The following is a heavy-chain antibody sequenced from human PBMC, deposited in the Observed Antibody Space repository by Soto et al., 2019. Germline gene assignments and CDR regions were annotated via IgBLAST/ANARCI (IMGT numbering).Heavy chain of an antibody. CDR1: GFTVSSNY. CDR3: ARERGGYRAHYFDY. V-gene: IGHV3-53*01. J-gene: IGHJ4*02. Sequence: GGSLRLSCAASGFTVSSNYMSWVRQAPGKGLEWVSVIYSGGSTYYADSVKGRFTISRDNSKNTLYLQMNSLRAEDTAVYYCARERGGYRAHYFDYWGQGTLVTVSS. CDR2: IYSGGST. D-gene: IGHD5-12*01.